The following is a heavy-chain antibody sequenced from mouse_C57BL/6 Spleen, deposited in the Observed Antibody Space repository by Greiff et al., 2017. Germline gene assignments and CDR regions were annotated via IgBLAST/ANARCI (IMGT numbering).Heavy chain of an antibody. D-gene: IGHD2-4*01. CDR2: IYPGDGDT. Sequence: VQLQPSGAELVKPGASVKISCKASGYAFSSYWMNWVKQRPGKGLEWIGQIYPGDGDTNYNGKFKGKATLTADKSSSTAYMQLSSLTSEDSAVYFCARHDYDAALYAMDYWGQGTSVTVSS. V-gene: IGHV1-80*01. J-gene: IGHJ4*01. CDR3: ARHDYDAALYAMDY. CDR1: GYAFSSYW.